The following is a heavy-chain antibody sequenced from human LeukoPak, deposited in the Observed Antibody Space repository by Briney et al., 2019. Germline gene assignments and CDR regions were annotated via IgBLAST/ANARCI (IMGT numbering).Heavy chain of an antibody. CDR3: ARDSSSNGGNSVPFDY. D-gene: IGHD4-23*01. CDR2: ISSSSSYI. J-gene: IGHJ4*02. V-gene: IGHV3-21*01. Sequence: PGGSLRLSCAASGFTFSSYSMNWVRQAPGKGLEWVSSISSSSSYIYYADSVKGRFTISRHNAKNSLYLQMNSLRAEDTAVYYGARDSSSNGGNSVPFDYWGQGTLVTVSS. CDR1: GFTFSSYS.